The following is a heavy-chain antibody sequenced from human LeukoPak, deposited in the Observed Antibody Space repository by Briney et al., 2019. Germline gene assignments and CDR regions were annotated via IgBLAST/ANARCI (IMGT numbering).Heavy chain of an antibody. CDR1: GFTVSSNY. CDR2: ITSGGNT. V-gene: IGHV3-53*01. CDR3: ARGRGYRDYDRPLDY. Sequence: PGGSLRLSCAASGFTVSSNYMNWVRQAPGKGLEWVSVITSGGNTYYADSVKGRFTTSRENSKNTLYVQMNSLRAEDTAIYYCARGRGYRDYDRPLDYWGQGTLVTVSS. D-gene: IGHD5-12*01. J-gene: IGHJ4*02.